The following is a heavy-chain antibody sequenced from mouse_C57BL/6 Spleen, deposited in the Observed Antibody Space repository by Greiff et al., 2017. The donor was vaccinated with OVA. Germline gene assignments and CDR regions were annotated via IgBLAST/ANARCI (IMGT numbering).Heavy chain of an antibody. J-gene: IGHJ2*01. CDR2: IFPGSGST. CDR1: GYTFTDYY. CDR3: AIRGDRWLLLDY. V-gene: IGHV1-75*01. Sequence: VKLQQSGPELVKPGASVKISCKASGYTFTDYYINWVKQRPGQGLEWIGWIFPGSGSTYYNEKFKGKAPLTVYKSSSTAYMLLSSLTSEDSAVYFCAIRGDRWLLLDYWGQGTTLTVST. D-gene: IGHD2-3*01.